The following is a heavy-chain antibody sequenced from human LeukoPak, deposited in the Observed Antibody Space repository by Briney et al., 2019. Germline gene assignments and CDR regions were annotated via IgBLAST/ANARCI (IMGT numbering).Heavy chain of an antibody. D-gene: IGHD6-13*01. CDR2: FDPEDGET. CDR1: GYTLTELS. J-gene: IGHJ4*02. V-gene: IGHV1-24*01. Sequence: ASVKVSCKVSGYTLTELSMHWVRQAPGKGLEWMGGFDPEDGETIYAQKFQGRVTMTEDTSTDTAYMELSSLRSEDTAVYYCAREEAAAGPVVSEGIDYWGQGTLVTVSS. CDR3: AREEAAAGPVVSEGIDY.